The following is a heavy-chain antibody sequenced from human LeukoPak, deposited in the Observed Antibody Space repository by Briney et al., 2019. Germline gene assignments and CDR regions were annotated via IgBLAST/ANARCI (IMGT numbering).Heavy chain of an antibody. CDR1: GGSFSGYY. J-gene: IGHJ4*02. CDR2: INHSGST. V-gene: IGHV4-34*01. CDR3: ANLGGRRGPFDY. Sequence: SETLSLTCAVYGGSFSGYYWSWIRQPPGKGLEWIGEINHSGSTNYNPSLKSRVTISVDTSKNQFSLKLSSVTAADTAVYYCANLGGRRGPFDYWGQGTLVTVSS. D-gene: IGHD1-26*01.